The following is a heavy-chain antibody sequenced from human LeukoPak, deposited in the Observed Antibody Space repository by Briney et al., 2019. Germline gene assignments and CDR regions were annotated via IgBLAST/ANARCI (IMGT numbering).Heavy chain of an antibody. CDR3: ARDAVPLSRGGSNSYLFDY. CDR2: LSYEGSNK. D-gene: IGHD2-15*01. Sequence: GGSLRLSCAASGFTFSSHAMHWVRQAPGKGLEWVAGLSYEGSNKYYGASVQGRFTISRDNSKNTLYLQMNSLRAEDTAVYYCARDAVPLSRGGSNSYLFDYWGQGTLVTVSS. V-gene: IGHV3-30-3*01. J-gene: IGHJ4*02. CDR1: GFTFSSHA.